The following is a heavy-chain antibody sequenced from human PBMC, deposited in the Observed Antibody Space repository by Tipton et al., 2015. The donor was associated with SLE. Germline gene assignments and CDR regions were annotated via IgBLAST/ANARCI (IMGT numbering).Heavy chain of an antibody. CDR3: ARYTAQYCIDIYCNPKWYDP. Sequence: TLSLTCTVSGDSINSGAYFWSWIRQLPGKGLEWIGYIRNSGSTHYNPSLQSRLTISLDTSNDQFSLKLASVTPADTAVYYCARYTAQYCIDIYCNPKWYDPWGQGTLVTVSS. CDR2: IRNSGST. J-gene: IGHJ5*02. V-gene: IGHV4-30-4*08. D-gene: IGHD2/OR15-2a*01. CDR1: GDSINSGAYF.